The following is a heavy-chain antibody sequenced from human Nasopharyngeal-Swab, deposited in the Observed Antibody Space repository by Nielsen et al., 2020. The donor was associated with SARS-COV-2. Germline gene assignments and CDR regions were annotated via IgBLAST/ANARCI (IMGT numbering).Heavy chain of an antibody. CDR2: IYSGGST. CDR3: ARDGQSYGMDV. V-gene: IGHV3-53*01. Sequence: WIRQPPGKGLEWVSGIYSGGSTYYADSVKGRFTISRDNSKNTLYLQMNSLRAEDTAVYYCARDGQSYGMDVWGQGTTVTVSS. J-gene: IGHJ6*02.